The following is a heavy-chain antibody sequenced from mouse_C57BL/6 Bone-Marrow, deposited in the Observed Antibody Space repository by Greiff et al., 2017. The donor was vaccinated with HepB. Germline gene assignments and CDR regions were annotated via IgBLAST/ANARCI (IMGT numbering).Heavy chain of an antibody. D-gene: IGHD1-1*01. J-gene: IGHJ2*01. V-gene: IGHV7-3*01. CDR3: ARYAYGSLDY. CDR2: IRNKANGYTT. Sequence: EVMLVESGGGLVQPGGSLSLSCAASGFTFTDYYMSWVRQPPGKALEWLGFIRNKANGYTTDNSAYVKGLFTISRDNSQSILYLQMNALRAEDSATYYCARYAYGSLDYWGKGTTLT. CDR1: GFTFTDYY.